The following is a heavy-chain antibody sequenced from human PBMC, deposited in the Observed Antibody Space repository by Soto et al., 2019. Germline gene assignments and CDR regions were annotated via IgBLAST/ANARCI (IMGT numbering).Heavy chain of an antibody. CDR1: GFTFRNYN. Sequence: GGSLRLSFAASGFTFRNYNMNWVRQAPGKGLEWLSYISGASGTIYYADSMQGRFIISRDNARSSLYLQMNSLRVEDAGVYFCAAHGRDGPWGQGTLVTVSS. J-gene: IGHJ5*02. CDR3: AAHGRDGP. V-gene: IGHV3-48*04. CDR2: ISGASGTI. D-gene: IGHD1-26*01.